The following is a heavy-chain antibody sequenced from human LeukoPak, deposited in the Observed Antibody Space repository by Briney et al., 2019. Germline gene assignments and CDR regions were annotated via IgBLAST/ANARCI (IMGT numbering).Heavy chain of an antibody. D-gene: IGHD2-8*01. J-gene: IGHJ4*02. Sequence: ASVKVSCKASGGTFSSYAISWVRQAPGQGLEWMGGIIPIFGTANYAQKFQGRVTITTDESTSTAYIELSSLRFEDTAVYYCARDICTNGVCYYYWGQGTLVTVSS. CDR1: GGTFSSYA. CDR2: IIPIFGTA. CDR3: ARDICTNGVCYYY. V-gene: IGHV1-69*05.